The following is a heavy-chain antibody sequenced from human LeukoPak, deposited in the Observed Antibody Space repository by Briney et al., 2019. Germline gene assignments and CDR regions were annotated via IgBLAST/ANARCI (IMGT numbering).Heavy chain of an antibody. D-gene: IGHD4-17*01. CDR3: AMRIGAVTTTFDY. CDR1: GFIFRNYW. CDR2: IKEDGTEQ. J-gene: IGHJ4*02. Sequence: PGGSLRLSCSASGFIFRNYWMSWVRQAPGKGLEWVANIKEDGTEQHYVDSVKGRFTISRDTAKNLLFLQMNSLRADDTALYYCAMRIGAVTTTFDYWGQGTRVTVSS. V-gene: IGHV3-7*01.